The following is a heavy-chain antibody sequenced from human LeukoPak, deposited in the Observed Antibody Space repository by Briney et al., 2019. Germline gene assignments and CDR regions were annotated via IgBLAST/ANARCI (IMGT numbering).Heavy chain of an antibody. J-gene: IGHJ3*02. CDR3: ASFRNTDI. Sequence: GGALRLSCSASGLTFSTYWMHWVRQAPGKGLVWVSRIDPDGNTVYADSVRGRFTVSRDNAKNTMYLQMNRLRVEDTALYYCASFRNTDIWGQGTTVTVSP. V-gene: IGHV3-74*01. CDR2: IDPDGNT. D-gene: IGHD2/OR15-2a*01. CDR1: GLTFSTYW.